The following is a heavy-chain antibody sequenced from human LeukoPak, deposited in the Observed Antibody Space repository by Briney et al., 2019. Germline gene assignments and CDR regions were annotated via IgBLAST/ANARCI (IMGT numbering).Heavy chain of an antibody. CDR2: ISSSGSTI. V-gene: IGHV3-11*04. CDR3: ARDADFVPFDY. J-gene: IGHJ4*02. CDR1: GFTFSDYY. D-gene: IGHD2-8*01. Sequence: GGSLRLSCAASGFTFSDYYMNWVRQAPGKGLEWVSYISSSGSTIYYADSVKGRFTISRDNAKNSLYLQMNSLRAEDTAVYYCARDADFVPFDYWGQGTLVTVSS.